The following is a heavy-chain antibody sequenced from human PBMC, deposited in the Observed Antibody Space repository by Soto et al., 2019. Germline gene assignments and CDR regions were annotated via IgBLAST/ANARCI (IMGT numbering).Heavy chain of an antibody. V-gene: IGHV4-4*02. CDR1: GGSISSNNW. CDR3: ARVYSGSYSDY. D-gene: IGHD1-26*01. Sequence: QVQLQESGPGLVKPSGTLSLTCAVSGGSISSNNWWSWVRQPPGKGLEWIGEIFHSGSTHYSPSLKSRVTXSXXKSKNQFSLKLTSVTAADTAVYYCARVYSGSYSDYWGQGTLVTVSS. J-gene: IGHJ4*02. CDR2: IFHSGST.